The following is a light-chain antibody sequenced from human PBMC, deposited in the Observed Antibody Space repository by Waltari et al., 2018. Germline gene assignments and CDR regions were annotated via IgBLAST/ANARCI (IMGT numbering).Light chain of an antibody. J-gene: IGKJ1*01. CDR2: SAS. CDR3: QQRSNWPRT. V-gene: IGKV3-11*01. CDR1: QSVTNS. Sequence: DIVLTQSPDTLSLSPGERATHSCRASQSVTNSLAWYQQKPGQAPRLLIYSASNRATGVPARFSGSGSGTDFTLTISSLEPEDVAVYYCQQRSNWPRTFGQGTKVEIK.